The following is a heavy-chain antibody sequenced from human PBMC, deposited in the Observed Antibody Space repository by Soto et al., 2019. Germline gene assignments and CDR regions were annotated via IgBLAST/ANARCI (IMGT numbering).Heavy chain of an antibody. V-gene: IGHV4-59*01. CDR1: GGSISRYY. Sequence: PSETLSLTGTVSGGSISRYYWSWIRQPPGKGLEWIGYIYYSGSTNYNPSLKSRVTISVDTSKNQFSLKLSSVTAADTAVYYCAREGYRDAFDIWGQGTMVTVSS. CDR3: AREGYRDAFDI. D-gene: IGHD2-2*01. CDR2: IYYSGST. J-gene: IGHJ3*02.